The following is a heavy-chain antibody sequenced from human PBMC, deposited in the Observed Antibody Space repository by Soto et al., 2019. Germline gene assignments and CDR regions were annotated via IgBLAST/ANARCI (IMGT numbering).Heavy chain of an antibody. Sequence: EVQLVESGGGLVQPGGSLRLSCAASGFTVSSNYMSWVRQAPGKGLEWDSVIYSGGSTYYADSVKGRFTISRHNSKNTLYLQMNSLRAEDTAVYYCARTPVYQLRPYDYYMDVWGKGTTVTVSS. CDR1: GFTVSSNY. J-gene: IGHJ6*03. CDR3: ARTPVYQLRPYDYYMDV. CDR2: IYSGGST. D-gene: IGHD2-2*01. V-gene: IGHV3-53*04.